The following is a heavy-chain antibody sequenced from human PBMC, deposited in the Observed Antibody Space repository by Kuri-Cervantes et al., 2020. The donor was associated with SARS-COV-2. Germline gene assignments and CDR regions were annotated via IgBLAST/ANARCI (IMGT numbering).Heavy chain of an antibody. V-gene: IGHV6-1*01. CDR2: TYYRSKWYN. J-gene: IGHJ3*02. CDR1: GDSVSSNSAA. Sequence: SQTLSLTCAISGDSVSSNSAAWNWIRQSPSRGLEWLGRTYYRSKWYNDYAVSVKSRITINPDTSKNQFSLQLNSVTPEDTAVYYCARELVATMGTGDAFDIWGQGTMVTVSS. CDR3: ARELVATMGTGDAFDI. D-gene: IGHD5-12*01.